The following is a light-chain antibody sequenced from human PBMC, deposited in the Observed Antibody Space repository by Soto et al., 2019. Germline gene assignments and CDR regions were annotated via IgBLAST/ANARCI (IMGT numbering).Light chain of an antibody. Sequence: QSALTQPASVSGSPGQSVTISCTGTSSDIGTYNFVSWYQQLPGKAPKLIIYEVSNRPSGVSNLFPGSKSGNTASLTISGLQAEDEGDYYCCAYGGTVFGPG. J-gene: IGLJ1*01. CDR1: SSDIGTYNF. CDR3: CAYGGTV. V-gene: IGLV2-14*01. CDR2: EVS.